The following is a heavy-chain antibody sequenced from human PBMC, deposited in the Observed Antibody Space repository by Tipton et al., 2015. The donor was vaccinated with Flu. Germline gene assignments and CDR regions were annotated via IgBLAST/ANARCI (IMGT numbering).Heavy chain of an antibody. CDR3: ARGAVAATRNWFDP. J-gene: IGHJ5*02. CDR2: ISSSGSTI. V-gene: IGHV3-11*01. Sequence: SLRLSCAASGFTFSDYYMSWIRQAPGKGLEWVSYISSSGSTIYYADSVKGRFTISRDNAKNSLYLQMNSLRAEDTAVYYCARGAVAATRNWFDPWGQGTLVTVSS. D-gene: IGHD6-19*01. CDR1: GFTFSDYY.